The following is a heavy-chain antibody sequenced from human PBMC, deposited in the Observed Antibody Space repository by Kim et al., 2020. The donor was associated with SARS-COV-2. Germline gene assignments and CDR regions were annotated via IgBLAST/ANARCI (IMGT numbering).Heavy chain of an antibody. CDR1: GFAFNIYN. V-gene: IGHV3-21*01. CDR3: ARDYGGLSNYYGMDV. Sequence: GGSLRLSCAASGFAFNIYNMNWVRQAPGKGLEWVSSITSNSVYIYNADSVKGRFTISRDNAKNSLYLQMNSLRAEDTAVYYCARDYGGLSNYYGMDVWGQGTTVTVSS. CDR2: ITSNSVYI. J-gene: IGHJ6*02. D-gene: IGHD3-16*01.